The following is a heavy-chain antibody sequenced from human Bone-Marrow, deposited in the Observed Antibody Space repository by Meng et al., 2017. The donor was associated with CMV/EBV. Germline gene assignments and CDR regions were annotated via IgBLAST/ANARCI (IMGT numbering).Heavy chain of an antibody. V-gene: IGHV3-20*04. Sequence: GGSLRLSCAASGFTFDDYGMSWVRQAPGKGLEWVSGINWNGGSTGYADSVKGRFTISRDNAKNSLYLQMNSLRAEDTALYYCARAIVVVPAATVFGMDVWGQATTVTVSS. CDR2: INWNGGST. CDR3: ARAIVVVPAATVFGMDV. J-gene: IGHJ6*02. CDR1: GFTFDDYG. D-gene: IGHD2-2*01.